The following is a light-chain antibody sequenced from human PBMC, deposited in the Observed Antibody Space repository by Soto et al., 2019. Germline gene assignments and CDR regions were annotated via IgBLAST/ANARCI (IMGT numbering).Light chain of an antibody. Sequence: QSVLTQPPSVSAAPGQKVTISCSGSSSNIGNTYVSWYQQLPGTAPKLLIYDNNKRPSGIPDRFSDSKSGTSATLATTGLQTGDEADYYCGTWDSSLSAYVFGTGTKVTVL. V-gene: IGLV1-51*01. CDR1: SSNIGNTY. CDR3: GTWDSSLSAYV. J-gene: IGLJ1*01. CDR2: DNN.